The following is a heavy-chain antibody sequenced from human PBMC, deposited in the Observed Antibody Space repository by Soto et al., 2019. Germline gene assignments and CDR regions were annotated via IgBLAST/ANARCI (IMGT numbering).Heavy chain of an antibody. CDR3: AREDSGYSSSWYPYNWFDP. D-gene: IGHD6-13*01. V-gene: IGHV6-1*01. CDR2: TYYRSKWYN. CDR1: GDSVSSNSAA. J-gene: IGHJ5*02. Sequence: SQTVSLTCVISGDSVSSNSAAWNWIRQSPSRGLEWLGRTYYRSKWYNDYAVSVKSRITINPDTSKNQFSLQLNSVTPEDTAVYYCAREDSGYSSSWYPYNWFDPWGQGTLVTVSS.